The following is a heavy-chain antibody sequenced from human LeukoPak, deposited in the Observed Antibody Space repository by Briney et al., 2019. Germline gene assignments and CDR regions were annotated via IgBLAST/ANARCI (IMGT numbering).Heavy chain of an antibody. CDR3: AKSAGDYYYYYMDV. CDR2: ISGGGSNT. CDR1: GFAFSSYA. J-gene: IGHJ6*03. D-gene: IGHD3-10*01. Sequence: GGSLRPSCAASGFAFSSYAMIWVRQAPGKGLEWVSSISGGGSNTYYADSVKGRFTISRDQSKNTLYVQMNSLRAEDTAIYYCAKSAGDYYYYYMDVWGKGTTVTVSS. V-gene: IGHV3-23*01.